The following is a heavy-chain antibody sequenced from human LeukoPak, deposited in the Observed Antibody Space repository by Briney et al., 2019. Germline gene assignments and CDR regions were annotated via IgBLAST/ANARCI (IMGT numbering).Heavy chain of an antibody. CDR3: AKDGHCSGTSCYIGGLDY. CDR2: ISGSGGST. V-gene: IGHV3-23*01. J-gene: IGHJ4*02. CDR1: GFTFSSYA. D-gene: IGHD2-2*01. Sequence: GGSLRLSCAASGFTFSSYAMSWVRQAPGKGLEWVSAISGSGGSTYYADSVKGRFTISRDNSKNTLYLQMNSLRAEDTAVYYCAKDGHCSGTSCYIGGLDYWGQGTLVTVSS.